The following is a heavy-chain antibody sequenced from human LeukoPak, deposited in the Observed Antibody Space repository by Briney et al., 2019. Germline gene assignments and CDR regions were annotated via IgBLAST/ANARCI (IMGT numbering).Heavy chain of an antibody. V-gene: IGHV3-30-3*01. D-gene: IGHD3-22*01. CDR3: ARDRDFYDDSGYYYGLPDY. CDR1: GFTFSSYA. CDR2: ISYDGSNK. J-gene: IGHJ4*02. Sequence: GGSLRLSCAASGFTFSSYAMHWVRQAPGKGLEWVAVISYDGSNKYYADSVKGRFTISRDNSKNTLYLQMSSLRTEDTAVYYCARDRDFYDDSGYYYGLPDYWGQGTLVTISS.